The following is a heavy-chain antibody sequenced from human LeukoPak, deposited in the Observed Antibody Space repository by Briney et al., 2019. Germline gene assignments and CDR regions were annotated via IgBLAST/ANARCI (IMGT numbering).Heavy chain of an antibody. Sequence: SVKVACKASGGTFSSYAISWVRQAPGQGLEWMGRIIPILGIANYAQKFQGRVTITADKSTSTAYMELSSLRSVDTAVYYCHLSGVAVDVFDYWGEGTLVTVSS. V-gene: IGHV1-69*04. D-gene: IGHD6-19*01. J-gene: IGHJ4*02. CDR2: IIPILGIA. CDR3: HLSGVAVDVFDY. CDR1: GGTFSSYA.